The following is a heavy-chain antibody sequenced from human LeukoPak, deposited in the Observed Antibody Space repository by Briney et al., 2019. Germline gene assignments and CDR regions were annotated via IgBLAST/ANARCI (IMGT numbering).Heavy chain of an antibody. Sequence: GGSLRLSCAASGFIFSSYSMNWVRQAPGKGLEGVSSISSSSSYIYYADSVKGRFTISRDNAKNSLYLQMNSLRAEDTAVYYCARGISVVATHTDYWGQGTLVTVSS. V-gene: IGHV3-21*01. CDR2: ISSSSSYI. J-gene: IGHJ4*02. CDR1: GFIFSSYS. D-gene: IGHD2-21*02. CDR3: ARGISVVATHTDY.